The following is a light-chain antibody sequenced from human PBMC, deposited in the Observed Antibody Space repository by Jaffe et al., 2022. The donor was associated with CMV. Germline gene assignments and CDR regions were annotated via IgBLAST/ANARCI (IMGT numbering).Light chain of an antibody. J-gene: IGKJ4*01. Sequence: DVQMTQSPSSVSASVGDRVTITCQASRDITNFLSWHQLKPGKAPKLLIYDASNLATGVPSRFSGSGSGTDFTFTISSLQPEDIATYYCQQYDSRPTFGGGTKVEI. CDR2: DAS. V-gene: IGKV1-33*01. CDR3: QQYDSRPT. CDR1: RDITNF.